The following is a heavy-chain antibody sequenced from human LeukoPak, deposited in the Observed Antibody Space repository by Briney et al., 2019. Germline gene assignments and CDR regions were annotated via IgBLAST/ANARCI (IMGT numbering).Heavy chain of an antibody. Sequence: GESLKISCKGSGYSFSDSWIGWVRQMPGKGLDWMEIIYPGDSDTRYSPSFQGKLTNSAHKSIRTAHLQWSSLKATDTAMYYCARQYGRPFDYWGQGTLVTVSS. CDR1: GYSFSDSW. V-gene: IGHV5-51*01. D-gene: IGHD4-17*01. CDR3: ARQYGRPFDY. CDR2: IYPGDSDT. J-gene: IGHJ4*02.